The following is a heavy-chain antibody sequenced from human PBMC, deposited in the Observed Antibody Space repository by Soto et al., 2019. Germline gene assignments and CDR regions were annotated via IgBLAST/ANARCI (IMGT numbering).Heavy chain of an antibody. CDR2: ISSGGST. CDR3: ARDMGSERWFFDS. Sequence: PSETLSLTCTVSGASLSSGSYYWTWIRQPPEKGLEWIGYISSGGSTYYNPSLTSRVDMSMDTSEKQFSLRLTSVTAADTALYFCARDMGSERWFFDSWGRGTLVTVSS. V-gene: IGHV4-31*03. CDR1: GASLSSGSYY. J-gene: IGHJ4*02. D-gene: IGHD2-15*01.